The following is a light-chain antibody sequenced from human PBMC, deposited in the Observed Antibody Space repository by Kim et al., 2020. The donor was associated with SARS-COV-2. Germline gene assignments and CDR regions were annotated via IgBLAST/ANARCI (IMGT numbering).Light chain of an antibody. CDR1: QDIDNY. CDR3: QHYNGHQYT. J-gene: IGKJ2*01. CDR2: DSS. V-gene: IGKV1-33*01. Sequence: DIQITQSPSSLSASVGDRVTITCQASQDIDNYLNWYQQKPGKAPKLLIYDSSNLETGVPSRFSGSGSGTHFTFTISSLQPEDFATYYCQHYNGHQYTCGQGTKLEI.